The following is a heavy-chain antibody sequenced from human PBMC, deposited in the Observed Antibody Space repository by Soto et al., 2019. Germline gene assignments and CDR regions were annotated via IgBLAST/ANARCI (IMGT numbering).Heavy chain of an antibody. D-gene: IGHD6-13*01. CDR1: GGTFSSYA. CDR3: AKDFRIAAAGTANNWFDP. Sequence: QVQLVQSGAEVKKPGSSVKVSCKASGGTFSSYAISWVRQAPGQGLEWMGGIIPILGTANYAQKFQGRVTITEDESTSTAYMELSSLRSEDTAVYYCAKDFRIAAAGTANNWFDPWGQGTLVTVSS. J-gene: IGHJ5*02. V-gene: IGHV1-69*01. CDR2: IIPILGTA.